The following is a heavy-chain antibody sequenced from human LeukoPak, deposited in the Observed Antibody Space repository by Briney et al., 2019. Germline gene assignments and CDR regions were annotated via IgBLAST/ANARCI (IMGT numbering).Heavy chain of an antibody. J-gene: IGHJ1*01. V-gene: IGHV3-74*01. CDR2: IKIDGET. CDR1: GFTFSRYW. Sequence: GGSLRLSCEASGFTFSRYWMHWVRQAPGKGLVWVSRIKIDGETNYADSVKGRFTISRDNEKNTVSLQKESLSAEDAGVYYCDRAPSEVGVYHPEYFRHWGQGTLVTVSS. D-gene: IGHD2-8*01. CDR3: DRAPSEVGVYHPEYFRH.